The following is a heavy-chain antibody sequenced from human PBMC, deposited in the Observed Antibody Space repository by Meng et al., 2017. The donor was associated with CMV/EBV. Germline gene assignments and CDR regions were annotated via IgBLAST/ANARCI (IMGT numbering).Heavy chain of an antibody. CDR1: GGSISSYY. J-gene: IGHJ4*02. D-gene: IGHD3-22*01. CDR2: IYTSGST. Sequence: QVRLRGSGPGLVKLSETLSLTCTVSGGSISSYYWSWIRQPAGKGLEWIGRIYTSGSTNYNPSLKSRVTMSVDTSKDQFSLKLSSVTAADTAVYYCARGGLYYYDSSGHFDYWGQGTLVTVSS. V-gene: IGHV4-4*07. CDR3: ARGGLYYYDSSGHFDY.